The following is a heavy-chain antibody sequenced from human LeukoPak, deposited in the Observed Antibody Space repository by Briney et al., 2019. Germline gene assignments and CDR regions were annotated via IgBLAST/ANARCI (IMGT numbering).Heavy chain of an antibody. CDR1: GFTVSRNY. CDR3: AKDLEGMRKTFDY. V-gene: IGHV3-66*01. J-gene: IGHJ4*02. CDR2: IYSGGST. Sequence: PGGSLRLSCAASGFTVSRNYLSWVRQAPGKGLEWVSVIYSGGSTYYADSVKGRFTISRDDSKNMLYLQMNSLRAEDTAVYYCAKDLEGMRKTFDYWGQGTLVTVSS. D-gene: IGHD3-10*01.